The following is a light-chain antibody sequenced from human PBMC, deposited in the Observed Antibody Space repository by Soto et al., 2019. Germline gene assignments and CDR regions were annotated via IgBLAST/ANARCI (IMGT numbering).Light chain of an antibody. CDR3: QQYNNWPLT. V-gene: IGKV3-15*01. J-gene: IGKJ4*01. CDR1: QSVSSN. Sequence: EIVMTRSPANLSVSPGERATLSCRASQSVSSNLAWYQQKPGQAPRLLIYGASTRATGIPARFSGSGSGTEFTLTISSLQSEDCAVYYCQQYNNWPLTFGGGTKVEIK. CDR2: GAS.